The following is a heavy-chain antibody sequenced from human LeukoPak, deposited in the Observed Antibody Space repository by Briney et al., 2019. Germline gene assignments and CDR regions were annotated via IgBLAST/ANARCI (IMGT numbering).Heavy chain of an antibody. V-gene: IGHV4-39*01. CDR2: IYYSGST. CDR1: GGSISSSSYY. J-gene: IGHJ4*02. CDR3: ASRHYYDNSGSPFDY. Sequence: SETLSLTCTVSGGSISSSSYYWGWIRQPPGKGLEWIGSIYYSGSTYYNPSLKSRVTISVDTSKNQFSLKLSSVTAADTAVYYCASRHYYDNSGSPFDYWGQGTLVTVSS. D-gene: IGHD3-22*01.